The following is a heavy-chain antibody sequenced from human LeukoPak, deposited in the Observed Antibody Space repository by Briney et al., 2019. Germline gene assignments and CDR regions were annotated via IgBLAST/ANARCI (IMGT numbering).Heavy chain of an antibody. D-gene: IGHD3-10*01. CDR2: INPNSGGT. V-gene: IGHV1-2*02. CDR3: ARDRGGSLQYYFDY. CDR1: GYTFTGYY. Sequence: ASVKVSCKASGYTFTGYYIHWVRQAPGQGLEWMGWINPNSGGTNYAQKFQGRVTMTRDTSISTAYMELSRLRSDDTAVYYCARDRGGSLQYYFDYWGQGTLVTVSS. J-gene: IGHJ4*02.